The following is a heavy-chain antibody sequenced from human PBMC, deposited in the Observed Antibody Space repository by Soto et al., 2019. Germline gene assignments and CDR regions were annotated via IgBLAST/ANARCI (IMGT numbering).Heavy chain of an antibody. V-gene: IGHV4-59*01. Sequence: SETLSLTCTVSGGSISSYYWSWIRQPPGKGLEWIGYIYYSGSTNYNPSLKSRVTISVDTSKNQFSLKLSSVTAADTAVYYCARYSSSWPDWWFDPWGQGTLVTVSS. CDR2: IYYSGST. CDR1: GGSISSYY. D-gene: IGHD6-13*01. J-gene: IGHJ5*02. CDR3: ARYSSSWPDWWFDP.